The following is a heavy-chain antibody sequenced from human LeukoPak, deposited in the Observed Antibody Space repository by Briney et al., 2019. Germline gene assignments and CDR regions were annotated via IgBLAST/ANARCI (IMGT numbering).Heavy chain of an antibody. CDR2: IYYSGST. CDR3: ARQGAVTTEGYYYYYMDV. J-gene: IGHJ6*03. CDR1: GGSISSYY. Sequence: SETLSLTCTVSGGSISSYYWSWIRQPPGKGLEWNGYIYYSGSTNYNPSLKSRVTISVDTSKNQFSLKLSSVTAADTAVYYCARQGAVTTEGYYYYYMDVWGKGTTVTVSS. V-gene: IGHV4-59*08. D-gene: IGHD4-11*01.